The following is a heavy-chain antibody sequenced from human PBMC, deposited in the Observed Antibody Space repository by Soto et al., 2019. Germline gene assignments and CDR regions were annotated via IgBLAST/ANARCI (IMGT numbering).Heavy chain of an antibody. Sequence: QVQLVQSGAEEKKPGASVKVSCKASGYTFTSYAMHWVRQAPGQRLEWMGWINAGNGNTKYSQKFQGRVTITRDTSASTALMELSRLRSEDTAVYFVVVTALDYWGQGTLVTVSS. V-gene: IGHV1-3*05. D-gene: IGHD2-21*02. CDR3: VVTALDY. J-gene: IGHJ4*02. CDR1: GYTFTSYA. CDR2: INAGNGNT.